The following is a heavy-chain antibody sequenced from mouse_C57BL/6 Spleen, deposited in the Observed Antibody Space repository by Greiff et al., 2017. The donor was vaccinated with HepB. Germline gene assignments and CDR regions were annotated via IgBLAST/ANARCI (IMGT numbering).Heavy chain of an antibody. CDR3: ARVGDGYYVYFDY. CDR2: IYYSGTI. J-gene: IGHJ2*01. CDR1: GISITTGNYR. D-gene: IGHD2-3*01. Sequence: VQLKESGPGLVKPSQTVFLTCTVTGISITTGNYRWSWIRQFPGNKLEWIGYIYYSGTITYNPSLTSRTTITRDTPKNQFFLEMNSLTAEDTATYYCARVGDGYYVYFDYWGQGTTLTVSS. V-gene: IGHV3-5*01.